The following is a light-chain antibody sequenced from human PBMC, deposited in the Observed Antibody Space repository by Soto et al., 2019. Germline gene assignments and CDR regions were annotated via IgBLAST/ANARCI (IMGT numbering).Light chain of an antibody. Sequence: DIVMTQSPDSLAVSLGERATINCKSSQSVLYSSNNKNYLAWYQQKPGQPPKLLIYWASTRESGVPDRFSGSGSGTDFTPTISSLQAEDVAVYYCQQYSSDPTFGQGTKVEIK. J-gene: IGKJ1*01. V-gene: IGKV4-1*01. CDR2: WAS. CDR3: QQYSSDPT. CDR1: QSVLYSSNNKNY.